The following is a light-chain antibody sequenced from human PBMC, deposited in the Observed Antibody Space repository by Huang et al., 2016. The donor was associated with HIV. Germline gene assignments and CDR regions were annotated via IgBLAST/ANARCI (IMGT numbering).Light chain of an antibody. J-gene: IGKJ4*01. CDR2: DAS. CDR3: QQRSNLPLT. CDR1: QSVSSY. Sequence: EIVLTQSPATLSLSPGERASLSCSASQSVSSYLTWYQQKPGQAPRLLIYDASNRATGIPPRFSGSVSVTDFTLTISSLEPEDFAVYYCQQRSNLPLTFGGGTKVEI. V-gene: IGKV3-11*01.